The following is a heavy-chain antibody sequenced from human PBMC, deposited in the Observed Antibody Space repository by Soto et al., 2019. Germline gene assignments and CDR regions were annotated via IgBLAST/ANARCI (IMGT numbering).Heavy chain of an antibody. D-gene: IGHD2-2*02. CDR3: ARMVRGLYCSSTSCYTGLDY. J-gene: IGHJ4*02. CDR2: INHSGST. V-gene: IGHV4-34*01. Sequence: PSETLSLTCAVYGGSFSGYYWSWIRQPPGKGLEWIGEINHSGSTNYNPSPKSRVTISVDTSKNQFSLKLSSVTAADTAVYYCARMVRGLYCSSTSCYTGLDYWGQGTLVTVSS. CDR1: GGSFSGYY.